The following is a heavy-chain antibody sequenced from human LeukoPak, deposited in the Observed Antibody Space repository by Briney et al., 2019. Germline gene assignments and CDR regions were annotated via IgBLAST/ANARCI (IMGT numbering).Heavy chain of an antibody. Sequence: GGSLRLSCAASGFSFSSYWMSWVRQAPGKGLEWVSAISGSGGSTYYADSVKGRFTISRDNSKNTLYLQMNSLRAEDTAVYYCAKKTGYSYGPFDYWGQGTLVTVSS. D-gene: IGHD5-18*01. J-gene: IGHJ4*02. CDR1: GFSFSSYW. CDR2: ISGSGGST. V-gene: IGHV3-23*01. CDR3: AKKTGYSYGPFDY.